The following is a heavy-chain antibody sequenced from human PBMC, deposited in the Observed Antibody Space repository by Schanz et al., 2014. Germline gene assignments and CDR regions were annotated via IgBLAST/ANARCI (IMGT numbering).Heavy chain of an antibody. Sequence: EVHLVESGGGLVKPGGSLRLSCAASGFTFTNAWMSWVRQAPGKGLEWVGRIKRNTDGGTTDYSTAVKDRFSISRDDSKNTLYLDMNSQKTEDTALYYCATATCTTSRFDYWGQGTLVTVSS. CDR3: ATATCTTSRFDY. J-gene: IGHJ4*02. CDR1: GFTFTNAW. CDR2: IKRNTDGGTT. V-gene: IGHV3-15*01. D-gene: IGHD2-2*01.